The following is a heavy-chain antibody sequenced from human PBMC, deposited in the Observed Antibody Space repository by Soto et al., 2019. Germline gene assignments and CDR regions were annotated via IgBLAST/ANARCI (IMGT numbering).Heavy chain of an antibody. Sequence: GGTLRLARAASGFCLTRDAMNWVRQAPGKGLEWVSAISSGGDSTYYADSVKGRFTMSRHSSKNTLYVQMKSLRVEDTAVYYCALYHESSTRRTIFAFWGQRAIVIVSS. CDR1: GFCLTRDA. V-gene: IGHV3-23*01. CDR3: ALYHESSTRRTIFAF. J-gene: IGHJ1*01. CDR2: ISSGGDST. D-gene: IGHD6-13*01.